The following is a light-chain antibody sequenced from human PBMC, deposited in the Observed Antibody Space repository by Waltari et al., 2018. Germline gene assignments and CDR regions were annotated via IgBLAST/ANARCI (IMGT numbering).Light chain of an antibody. CDR1: SSNIGAGHD. Sequence: QSVLTQPPSVSGAPGQRVTISCTGSSSNIGAGHDVHWYQQLPGTAPKVLIYGNSKRPSGVPARFSGSKSGTSASLAITGLQAEDEADYYCQSYDSSLRGARVFGGGTKLTVL. V-gene: IGLV1-40*01. J-gene: IGLJ3*02. CDR2: GNS. CDR3: QSYDSSLRGARV.